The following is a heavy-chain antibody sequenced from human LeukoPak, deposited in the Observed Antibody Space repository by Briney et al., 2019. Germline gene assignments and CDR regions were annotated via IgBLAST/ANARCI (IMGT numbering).Heavy chain of an antibody. J-gene: IGHJ5*02. CDR2: ISSSSSYI. Sequence: PGGSLRLSRAASGFTFSSYSMNWVRQAPGKGLEWVSSISSSSSYIYYADSVKGRFTISRDNAKNSLYLQMNSLRAEDTAVYYCARDYGSSQGFDPWGHGTLVTVSS. V-gene: IGHV3-21*01. CDR3: ARDYGSSQGFDP. D-gene: IGHD6-13*01. CDR1: GFTFSSYS.